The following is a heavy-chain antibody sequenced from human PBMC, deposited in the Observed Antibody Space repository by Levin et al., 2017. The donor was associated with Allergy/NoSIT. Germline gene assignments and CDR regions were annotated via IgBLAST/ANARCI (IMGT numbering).Heavy chain of an antibody. CDR3: AKDVVFGTSSWSLDF. CDR1: RFSFRSFG. D-gene: IGHD6-13*01. Sequence: LSLTCAASRFSFRSFGMHWVRQAPGKGLEWVAVISYDESDKFYADSVKGRFTISRDNTKNTLNLQMNSLRREDAAVYYCAKDVVFGTSSWSLDFWGQGTLVTVSS. CDR2: ISYDESDK. J-gene: IGHJ4*02. V-gene: IGHV3-30*18.